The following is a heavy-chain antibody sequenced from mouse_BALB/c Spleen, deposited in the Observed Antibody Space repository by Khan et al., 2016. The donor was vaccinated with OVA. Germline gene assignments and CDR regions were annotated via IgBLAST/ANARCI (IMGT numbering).Heavy chain of an antibody. CDR2: INTYTGEP. J-gene: IGHJ1*01. CDR3: ARISSYWYSDV. V-gene: IGHV9-1*02. D-gene: IGHD6-2*01. CDR1: GYTFTNYG. Sequence: QIQLVQSGPELKKPGETVKISCKASGYTFTNYGMNWVKQAPGKGLKWMGWINTYTGEPTYADDFKGWFVFSLETSASTAYLQISNLKNEDMTTYFWARISSYWYSDVWGAGTTVTVSS.